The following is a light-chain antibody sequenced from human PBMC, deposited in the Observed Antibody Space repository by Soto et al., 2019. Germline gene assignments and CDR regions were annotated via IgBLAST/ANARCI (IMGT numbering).Light chain of an antibody. CDR1: SSDIDVYDL. V-gene: IGLV2-8*01. CDR2: EVN. CDR3: SSYAGSSNV. Sequence: QSALTQPASVSGSPGQSITISCTGTSSDIDVYDLVSWYRQYPGKAPKLMIYEVNKRPSGVPDRFSGSKSGNTASLTVSGLQAEDEADYYCSSYAGSSNVFGTGTKLTVL. J-gene: IGLJ1*01.